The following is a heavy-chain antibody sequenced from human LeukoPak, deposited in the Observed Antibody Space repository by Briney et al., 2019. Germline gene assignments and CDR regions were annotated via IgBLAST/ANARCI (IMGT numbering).Heavy chain of an antibody. CDR2: IIPIFGTA. J-gene: IGHJ4*02. CDR1: GGIFSSYA. D-gene: IGHD6-19*01. CDR3: ARVKERGIAVAGTAYYFDY. Sequence: ASVKVSCKASGGIFSSYAISWVRQAPGQGLEWMGGIIPIFGTANYAQKFQGRVTITADESTSTAYMELSSLRSEDTAVYYCARVKERGIAVAGTAYYFDYWGQGTLVTVSS. V-gene: IGHV1-69*01.